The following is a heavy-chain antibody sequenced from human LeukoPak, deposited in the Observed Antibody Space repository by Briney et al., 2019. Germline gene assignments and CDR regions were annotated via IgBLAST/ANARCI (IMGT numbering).Heavy chain of an antibody. CDR1: GYTFTGYY. Sequence: ASVKVSCKGSGYTFTGYYMHWVRQAPGQGLEWMGWINPNSGGTNYAQKFQGRVTITADKSTSTAYMELSSLRSEDTAVYYCARASAFSSGYPYYFDYWGQGTLVTVSS. CDR3: ARASAFSSGYPYYFDY. V-gene: IGHV1-2*02. J-gene: IGHJ4*02. D-gene: IGHD3-22*01. CDR2: INPNSGGT.